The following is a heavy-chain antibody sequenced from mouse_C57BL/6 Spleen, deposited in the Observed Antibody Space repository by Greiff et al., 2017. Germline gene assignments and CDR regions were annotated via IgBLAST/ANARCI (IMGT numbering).Heavy chain of an antibody. CDR2: INPNNGGT. Sequence: EVQLQQSGPELVKPGASVKISCKASGYTFTDYYMNWVKQSHGKSLEWIGDINPNNGGTSYNQKFKGKATLTVDKSSSTAYMELRSLTSEDSAVYYCARREGWFAYWGQGTLVTVSA. CDR3: ARREGWFAY. V-gene: IGHV1-26*01. CDR1: GYTFTDYY. J-gene: IGHJ3*01.